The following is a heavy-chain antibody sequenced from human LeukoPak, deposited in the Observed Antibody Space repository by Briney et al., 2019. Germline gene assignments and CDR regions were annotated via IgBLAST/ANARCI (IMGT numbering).Heavy chain of an antibody. CDR1: GFAFNIYA. CDR3: ARECSGGSCYAALDY. CDR2: ISGDSATP. V-gene: IGHV3-23*01. D-gene: IGHD2-15*01. J-gene: IGHJ4*02. Sequence: GGSLRLSCAASGFAFNIYAMTWVRQAPGKGLEWVSTISGDSATPYFADSVKGRFTISRDNAKNTLYLQMNSLRAEDTAVYYCARECSGGSCYAALDYWGQGALVTVSS.